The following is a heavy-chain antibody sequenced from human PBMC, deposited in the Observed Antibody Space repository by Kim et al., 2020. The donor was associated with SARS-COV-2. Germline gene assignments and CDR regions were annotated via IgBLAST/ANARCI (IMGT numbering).Heavy chain of an antibody. V-gene: IGHV5-10-1*01. CDR2: IDPSDSYT. CDR3: ARHLGFSSSSGGGY. Sequence: GESLKISCKAFGYSFTSHFITWVRQMPGRGLEWMGWIDPSDSYTNYSPSFEGRVTMSVDKSITTAYLQLNSLQASGTATYYCARHLGFSSSSGGGYWGQGTLVTVSS. D-gene: IGHD3-16*01. J-gene: IGHJ4*02. CDR1: GYSFTSHF.